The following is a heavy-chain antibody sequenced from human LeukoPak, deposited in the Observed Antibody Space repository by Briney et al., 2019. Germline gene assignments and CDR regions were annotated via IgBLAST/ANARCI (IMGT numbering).Heavy chain of an antibody. J-gene: IGHJ3*02. CDR1: GGSISSSSYY. CDR2: IYYSGST. V-gene: IGHV4-39*07. D-gene: IGHD2-2*01. CDR3: ARDASSNRFDAFDI. Sequence: SETLSLTCTVSGGSISSSSYYWGWIRQPPGKWLEWIGSIYYSGSTYYNPSLKSRVTISVDTSKNQFSLKLSSVTAADTAVYYCARDASSNRFDAFDIWGQGTMVTVSS.